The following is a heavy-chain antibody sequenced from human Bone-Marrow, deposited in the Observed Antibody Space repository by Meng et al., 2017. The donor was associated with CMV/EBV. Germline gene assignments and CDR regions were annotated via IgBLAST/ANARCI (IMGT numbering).Heavy chain of an antibody. Sequence: ASVKVSCKASGYTFSSSDINWVRQATGQGLQWMGWLNPNSDKTVYAQKFQGRVTMTRNTSISTAYMELSSLRSEDTAVYYCARGRWKLRFWFDPWGQGTLVTVSS. V-gene: IGHV1-8*02. D-gene: IGHD4-23*01. CDR3: ARGRWKLRFWFDP. CDR1: GYTFSSSD. J-gene: IGHJ5*02. CDR2: LNPNSDKT.